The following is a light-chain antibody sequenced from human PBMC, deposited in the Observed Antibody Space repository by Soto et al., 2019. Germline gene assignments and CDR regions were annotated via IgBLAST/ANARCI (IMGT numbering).Light chain of an antibody. CDR2: GAS. Sequence: EIVLTQSPGTLSLSPGERATISCRASQSVSSSYLAWYQQKPGQAPRLLIYGASSRATGIPDRFSGSGSGTDFTLTISRLEPEDFAVYYCQQYDSFGPGTKVDIK. J-gene: IGKJ3*01. V-gene: IGKV3-20*01. CDR1: QSVSSSY. CDR3: QQYDS.